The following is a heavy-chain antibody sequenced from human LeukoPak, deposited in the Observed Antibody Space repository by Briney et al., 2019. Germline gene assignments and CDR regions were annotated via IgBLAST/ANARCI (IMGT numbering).Heavy chain of an antibody. CDR1: GFTFSSYA. V-gene: IGHV3-23*01. D-gene: IGHD3-9*01. CDR3: AKPPDFFDRLLYYYYYMDV. Sequence: GGSLRLSCAASGFTFSSYAMSWVRQAPGKGLEWVSAISGSGGSTYYADSVKGRFTISRDNSKNTLYLQMNSLRAEDTAVYYCAKPPDFFDRLLYYYYYMDVWGKGTTVTVSS. J-gene: IGHJ6*03. CDR2: ISGSGGST.